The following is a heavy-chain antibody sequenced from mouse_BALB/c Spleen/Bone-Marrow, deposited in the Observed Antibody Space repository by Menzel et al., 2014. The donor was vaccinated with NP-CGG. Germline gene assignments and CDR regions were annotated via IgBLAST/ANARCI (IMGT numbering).Heavy chain of an antibody. D-gene: IGHD2-3*01. Sequence: VMLVESGAELMKPGASVKISCKATGYTFSNYWIDWIKQRPGHGLEWIGEILPGSGSSNYNEKLKGKATFTADTSSNTAYMQLSSLTSEDSAVYYCARTADGYYYAMDYWGQGTSVTVSS. CDR3: ARTADGYYYAMDY. CDR1: GYTFSNYW. J-gene: IGHJ4*01. CDR2: ILPGSGSS. V-gene: IGHV1-9*01.